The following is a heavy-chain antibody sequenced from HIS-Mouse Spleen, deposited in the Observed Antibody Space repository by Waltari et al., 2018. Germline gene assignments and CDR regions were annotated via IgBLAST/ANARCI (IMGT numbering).Heavy chain of an antibody. Sequence: QVQLVQSGAEVKKPGASVKVSCKASGYTFTGYYMHWVRQAPGQGLGWMGGTKPNSEGTNDAQKFQGRVTMTRDTSISTAYMELSRLRSDDTAVYYCARDEGIWGQGTLVTVSS. CDR2: TKPNSEGT. CDR1: GYTFTGYY. J-gene: IGHJ4*02. D-gene: IGHD3-10*01. CDR3: ARDEGI. V-gene: IGHV1-2*02.